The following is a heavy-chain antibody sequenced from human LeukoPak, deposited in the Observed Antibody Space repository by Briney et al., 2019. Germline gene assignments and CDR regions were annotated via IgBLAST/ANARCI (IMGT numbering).Heavy chain of an antibody. CDR2: IYYRSKWYS. CDR1: GDSVSRHSAA. V-gene: IGHV6-1*01. D-gene: IGHD2-15*01. J-gene: IGHJ3*02. CDR3: ARESNDEDNAFDI. Sequence: SQTLSLTCAISGDSVSRHSAAWNWIRQSPSRGLEWLGRIYYRSKWYSDYALSVKSRITVNPDTSKNQFSLQLNSVTPEDTAVYYCARESNDEDNAFDIWGQGTMVTVSS.